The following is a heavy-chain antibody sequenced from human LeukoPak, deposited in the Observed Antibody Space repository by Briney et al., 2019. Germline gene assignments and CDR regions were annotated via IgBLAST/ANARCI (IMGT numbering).Heavy chain of an antibody. J-gene: IGHJ6*03. CDR3: ARLHIAVANYYYYMDV. D-gene: IGHD6-19*01. Sequence: PSETLSLTCAVYGGSFSGYCWSWIRQPPGKGLEWIGEINHSGSTNYNPSLKSRVTISVDTSKNQFSLKLSSVTAADTAVYYCARLHIAVANYYYYMDVWGKGTTVTVSS. CDR2: INHSGST. CDR1: GGSFSGYC. V-gene: IGHV4-34*01.